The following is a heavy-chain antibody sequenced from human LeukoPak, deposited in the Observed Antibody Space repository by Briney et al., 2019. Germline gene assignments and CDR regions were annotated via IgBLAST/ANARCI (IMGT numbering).Heavy chain of an antibody. CDR1: GGTFSSYA. CDR2: IIPIFGTA. Sequence: WASVKVSCKASGGTFSSYAISWVRQAPGQGLEWMGGIIPIFGTANYAQKFQGRVTITTDTSTSTAYMELRSLRSDDTAVYYCARGGGAAGFYYYYGMDVWGQGTTVTVSS. D-gene: IGHD6-13*01. V-gene: IGHV1-69*05. J-gene: IGHJ6*02. CDR3: ARGGGAAGFYYYYGMDV.